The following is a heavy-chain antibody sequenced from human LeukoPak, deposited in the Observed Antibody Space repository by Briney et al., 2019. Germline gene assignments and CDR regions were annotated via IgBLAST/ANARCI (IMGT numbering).Heavy chain of an antibody. Sequence: GGSLRLSCVAPGFTFSSYWMTWVRQAPGKGLEWLANIKEDGSIQYYLDSVRGRFTISRDNAKTSVYLQLNSLRADDTAVYYCARDVWTGVAVSDYWGQGTLVTVSS. D-gene: IGHD6-19*01. J-gene: IGHJ4*02. CDR1: GFTFSSYW. V-gene: IGHV3-7*01. CDR2: IKEDGSIQ. CDR3: ARDVWTGVAVSDY.